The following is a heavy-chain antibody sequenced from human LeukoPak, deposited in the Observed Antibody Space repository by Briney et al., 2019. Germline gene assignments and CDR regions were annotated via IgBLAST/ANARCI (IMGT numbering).Heavy chain of an antibody. V-gene: IGHV1-46*01. CDR2: INPSGGST. CDR1: GYTFSSYY. J-gene: IGHJ4*02. Sequence: ASVNVSCKASGYTFSSYYMHWVRQAPGQGLEWMGIINPSGGSTTYAQKFQGRVTMTRDTSTSTVYMELSSLKSEDTAVYYCAGVGDSIGYYYWGQGTLVTVSS. CDR3: AGVGDSIGYYY. D-gene: IGHD3-22*01.